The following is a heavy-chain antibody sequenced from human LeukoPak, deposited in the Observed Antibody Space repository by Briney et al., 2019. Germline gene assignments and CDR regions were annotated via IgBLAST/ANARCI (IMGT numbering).Heavy chain of an antibody. D-gene: IGHD4-17*01. CDR1: GFTFSSYE. CDR2: ISSSGSTI. J-gene: IGHJ4*02. CDR3: ARDRLHYGEYEKTFDY. Sequence: QSGGSLRLSCAASGFTFSSYEMNWVRQAPGKWLEWVSYISSSGSTIYYADSVKGRFTISRDNAKKSLYLQMNSLRAEDSAVYYCARDRLHYGEYEKTFDYWGQGTLVTVSS. V-gene: IGHV3-48*03.